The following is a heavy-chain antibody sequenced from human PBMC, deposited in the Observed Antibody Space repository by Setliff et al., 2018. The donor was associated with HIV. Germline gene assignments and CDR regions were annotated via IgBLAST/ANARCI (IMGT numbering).Heavy chain of an antibody. CDR2: IYYRGNT. D-gene: IGHD1-26*01. J-gene: IGHJ3*02. CDR3: VRQSGSWHAGSGAFDI. CDR1: GGSISSDGYY. V-gene: IGHV4-31*03. Sequence: SETLSLTCTVSGGSISSDGYYWSWIRQHPGKGLEWIGYIYYRGNTFYNPSLKSRVTISVDTSKNQFSLKLSSVTAGDTGVYYCVRQSGSWHAGSGAFDIWGQGTMVTVS.